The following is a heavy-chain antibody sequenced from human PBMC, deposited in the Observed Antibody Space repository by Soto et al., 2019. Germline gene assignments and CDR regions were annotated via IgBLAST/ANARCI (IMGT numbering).Heavy chain of an antibody. CDR3: AGDLYLQGGMDV. V-gene: IGHV4-31*03. Sequence: SETLSLTCTVSGDSISSGDYYWSWIRQHPGKGLEWIGYIYYSGSTSYNPSLKSRVTISVDTSKNQFSLRLSSVTAADTAVYYCAGDLYLQGGMDVWGQGTKVTVSS. J-gene: IGHJ6*02. CDR2: IYYSGST. CDR1: GDSISSGDYY.